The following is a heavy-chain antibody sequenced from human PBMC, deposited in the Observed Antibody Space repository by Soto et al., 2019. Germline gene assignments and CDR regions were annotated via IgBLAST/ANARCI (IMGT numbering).Heavy chain of an antibody. CDR1: GGSISSSSYY. CDR3: ARTQIRITIFGVVSALHYYYGMDV. CDR2: MSHSGRT. Sequence: SETLSLTCTVSGGSISSSSYYWGWIRQPPGKGLEWIGSMSHSGRTAYNPSLKSRVTISVDTSKNQFSLKLSSVTAADTAVYYCARTQIRITIFGVVSALHYYYGMDVWGQGTTVTVS. J-gene: IGHJ6*02. V-gene: IGHV4-39*01. D-gene: IGHD3-3*01.